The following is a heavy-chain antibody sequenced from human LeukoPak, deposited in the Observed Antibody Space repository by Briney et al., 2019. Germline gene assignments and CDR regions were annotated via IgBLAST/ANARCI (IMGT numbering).Heavy chain of an antibody. CDR2: VSPNSGGT. V-gene: IGHV1-2*02. D-gene: IGHD5-18*01. CDR3: WADGYTSASY. J-gene: IGHJ4*02. CDR1: GYDFTMYY. Sequence: ASVTVSCKASGYDFTMYYMHWVRQAPGQGLEWMGWVSPNSGGTNYAQKFQGRVTMTRDTAISTAYMELSSPRSDDTAVYYCWADGYTSASYWGQGTLVTVSS.